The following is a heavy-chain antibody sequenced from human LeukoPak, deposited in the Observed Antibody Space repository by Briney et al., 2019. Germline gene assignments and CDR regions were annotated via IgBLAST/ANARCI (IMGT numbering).Heavy chain of an antibody. J-gene: IGHJ4*02. D-gene: IGHD2-2*01. V-gene: IGHV3-23*01. CDR3: AKEVGLRGGNY. CDR2: IRGSGGST. Sequence: GGSLRLSCAASGFIVNSYVMSWVRQAPGKGLEWVSLIRGSGGSTYYADSVRGRFTISRDNSKNTLYLQMNSLRAEDTAVYYCAKEVGLRGGNYWGQGTLVTVSS. CDR1: GFIVNSYV.